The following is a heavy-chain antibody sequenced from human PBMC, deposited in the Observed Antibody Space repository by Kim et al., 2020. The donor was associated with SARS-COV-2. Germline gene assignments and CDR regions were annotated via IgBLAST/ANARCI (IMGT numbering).Heavy chain of an antibody. Sequence: SVKVSCKASGGTFSSYAISWVRQAPGQGLEWMGGIIPIFGTANYAQKFQGRVTITADESTSTAYMELSSLRSEDTAVYYCARDPDVGFGELLIGYYYYYGMDVWGQGTTVTVSS. D-gene: IGHD3-10*01. CDR1: GGTFSSYA. J-gene: IGHJ6*02. V-gene: IGHV1-69*13. CDR3: ARDPDVGFGELLIGYYYYYGMDV. CDR2: IIPIFGTA.